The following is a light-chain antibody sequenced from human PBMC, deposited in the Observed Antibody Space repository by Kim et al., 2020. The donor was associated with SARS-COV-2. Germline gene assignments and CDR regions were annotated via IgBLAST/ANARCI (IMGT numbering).Light chain of an antibody. CDR3: QVWDSGSDHWV. J-gene: IGLJ3*02. CDR1: NIGSKS. V-gene: IGLV3-21*04. Sequence: APGKTARITCGGNNIGSKSVHWYQHKPGQAPVLVIFYDSDRPSGIPERFSGSNSGNTATLTISTVEAGDEADYYCQVWDSGSDHWVFGGGTKLTVL. CDR2: YDS.